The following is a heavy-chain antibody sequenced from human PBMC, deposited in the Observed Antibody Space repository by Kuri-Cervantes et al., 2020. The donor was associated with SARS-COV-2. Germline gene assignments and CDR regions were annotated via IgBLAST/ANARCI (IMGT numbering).Heavy chain of an antibody. D-gene: IGHD3-16*02. J-gene: IGHJ3*02. V-gene: IGHV4-59*12. CDR2: IYYSGVS. Sequence: GSLRLSCTVSEGSISDYYWSWVRQPPARGLEWLGFIYYSGVSHYNPSLKSRVTMSVDTSKNQFSLKLISVTAADTAVYYCARDPLGITFGGVIVDAFDIRGQGTRVTVSS. CDR3: ARDPLGITFGGVIVDAFDI. CDR1: EGSISDYY.